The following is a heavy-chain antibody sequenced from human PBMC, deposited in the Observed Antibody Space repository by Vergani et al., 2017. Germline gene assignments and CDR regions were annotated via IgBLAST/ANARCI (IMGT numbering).Heavy chain of an antibody. D-gene: IGHD6-13*01. V-gene: IGHV3-21*01. CDR2: ISSSSSYI. J-gene: IGHJ4*02. Sequence: EVQLVESGGGLVQPGGSLRLSCAASGFTFSSYSMNWVRQAPGKGLEWVSSISSSSSYIYYADSVKGRFTISRDNAKNSLYLQMNSLRAEDTAVYYCASSIAAAGTSYWGQGTLVTVSS. CDR1: GFTFSSYS. CDR3: ASSIAAAGTSY.